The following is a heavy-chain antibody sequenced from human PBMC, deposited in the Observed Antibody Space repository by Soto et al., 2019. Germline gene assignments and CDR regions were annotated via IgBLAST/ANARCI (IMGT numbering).Heavy chain of an antibody. J-gene: IGHJ4*02. CDR3: TTVAENYDYVWGSYRPH. V-gene: IGHV3-15*01. D-gene: IGHD3-16*02. Sequence: PGGSLRLSCAASGFTFSNAWMSWVRQAPGKGLEWVGRIKSKTDGGTTDYAAPVKGRFTISRDDSKNTLYLQMNSLKTEDTAVYYCTTVAENYDYVWGSYRPHWGQGTLVTVSS. CDR1: GFTFSNAW. CDR2: IKSKTDGGTT.